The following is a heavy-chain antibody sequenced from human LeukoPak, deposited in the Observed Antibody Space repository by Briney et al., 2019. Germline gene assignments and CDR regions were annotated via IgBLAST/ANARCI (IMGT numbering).Heavy chain of an antibody. Sequence: PSQTLSLTCTVSGGSISSGGYYWSWIRQHPGKGLEWIGYIYYSGSTYYNPSLKSRVTISVDTSKNQFSLKLSSVTAADTAVYYCARGGRWCSSTSCYAYWFDPWGQGTLVTVSS. CDR2: IYYSGST. D-gene: IGHD2-2*01. V-gene: IGHV4-31*03. CDR1: GGSISSGGYY. J-gene: IGHJ5*02. CDR3: ARGGRWCSSTSCYAYWFDP.